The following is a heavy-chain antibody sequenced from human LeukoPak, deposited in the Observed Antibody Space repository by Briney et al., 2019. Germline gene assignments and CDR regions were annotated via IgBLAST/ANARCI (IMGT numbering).Heavy chain of an antibody. CDR2: IIPILGIA. J-gene: IGHJ5*01. D-gene: IGHD6-19*01. V-gene: IGHV1-69*04. CDR3: ARARREYSSGWYDS. CDR1: GGTFSSYA. Sequence: ASVKVSCKASGGTFSSYAISWVRQAPGQGLEWMGRIIPILGIANYAQKFQGRVTITADKSTSTAYMELSSLRSEDTAVYYCARARREYSSGWYDSWGQGTLVTVSS.